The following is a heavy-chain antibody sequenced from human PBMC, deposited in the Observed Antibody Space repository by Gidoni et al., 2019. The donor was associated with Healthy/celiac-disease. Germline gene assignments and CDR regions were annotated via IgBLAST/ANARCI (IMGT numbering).Heavy chain of an antibody. J-gene: IGHJ3*02. CDR3: ARSGGGELLRADAFDI. CDR2: IIPILGIA. Sequence: QVQLVQSGAEVKKPGFSVKVSCKASGGTFSSYAISWVRQAPGKGLEWMGRIIPILGIANYAQKFQGRVTITADKSTSTAYMELSSLRSGDTAVYYCARSGGGELLRADAFDIWGQGTMVTVSS. CDR1: GGTFSSYA. V-gene: IGHV1-69*04. D-gene: IGHD1-26*01.